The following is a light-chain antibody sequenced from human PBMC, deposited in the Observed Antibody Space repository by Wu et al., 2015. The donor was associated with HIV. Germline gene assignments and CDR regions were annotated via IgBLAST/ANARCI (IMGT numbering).Light chain of an antibody. Sequence: AIHLTQSPSSLSASLGDRVTITCRASQGINSALAWYQQKPGKAPNLLIYDTSSLRSGVPSRFSGSGSGTDFTLTISDLQPEDFATYFCQQLDSYPRTFGQGTKVEI. V-gene: IGKV1-13*02. CDR2: DTS. CDR3: QQLDSYPRT. J-gene: IGKJ1*01. CDR1: QGINSA.